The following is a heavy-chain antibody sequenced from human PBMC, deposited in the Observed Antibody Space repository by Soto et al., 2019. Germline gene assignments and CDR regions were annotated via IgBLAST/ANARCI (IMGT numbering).Heavy chain of an antibody. CDR2: ISAYNGNT. J-gene: IGHJ4*02. V-gene: IGHV1-18*01. D-gene: IGHD3-3*01. CDR3: ARAWEYDFWSGYYTVAPRDD. CDR1: GYTFTSYG. Sequence: ASVKVSCKASGYTFTSYGISWVRQAPGQGLEWMGWISAYNGNTNYAQKLQGRVTMTTDTSTSTAYMELRSLRSDDTAVYYCARAWEYDFWSGYYTVAPRDDWGQGTRVTIAS.